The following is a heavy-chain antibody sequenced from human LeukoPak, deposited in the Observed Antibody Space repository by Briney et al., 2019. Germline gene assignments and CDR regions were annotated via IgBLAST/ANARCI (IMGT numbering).Heavy chain of an antibody. CDR3: ARASDSSGYYAPQHYFDY. Sequence: EASVKVSCKASGYTFTSYYMHWVRQAPGQGLEWMGIVNPSGGSTSYAQKFQGRVTMTRDTSTSTVYMELSSLRSEDTAVHYCARASDSSGYYAPQHYFDYWGQGTLVTVSS. CDR2: VNPSGGST. CDR1: GYTFTSYY. D-gene: IGHD3-22*01. J-gene: IGHJ4*02. V-gene: IGHV1-46*03.